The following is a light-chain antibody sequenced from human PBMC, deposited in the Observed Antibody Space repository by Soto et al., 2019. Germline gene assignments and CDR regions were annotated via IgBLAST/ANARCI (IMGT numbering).Light chain of an antibody. Sequence: DVQMTQSPSTLSASVGDRVTITCRASQSVGTWLAWYQQKPGQAPNLLISKASTLESGVPSRFSGSGSGTEFTLTINSLQPDDFETYYCQHYNTYPWTFGEGTKVELK. V-gene: IGKV1-5*03. J-gene: IGKJ1*01. CDR2: KAS. CDR3: QHYNTYPWT. CDR1: QSVGTW.